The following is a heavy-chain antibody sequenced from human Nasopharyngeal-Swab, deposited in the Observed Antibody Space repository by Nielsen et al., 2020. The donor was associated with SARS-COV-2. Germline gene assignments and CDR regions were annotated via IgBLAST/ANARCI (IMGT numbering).Heavy chain of an antibody. D-gene: IGHD3-10*01. J-gene: IGHJ6*02. CDR2: ISYDGSNK. Sequence: GESLKISCAASGFTFSSYGMHWVRQAPGKGLEWVAVISYDGSNKYYADSVKGRFTISRDNSKNTLYLQMNSLRAEDTAVYYCAVYYYGSGSYPWGFFGYYYYGMDVWGQGTTVTVSS. CDR1: GFTFSSYG. CDR3: AVYYYGSGSYPWGFFGYYYYGMDV. V-gene: IGHV3-30*03.